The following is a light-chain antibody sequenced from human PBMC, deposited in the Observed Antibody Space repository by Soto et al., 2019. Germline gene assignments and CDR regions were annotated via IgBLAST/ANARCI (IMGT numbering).Light chain of an antibody. V-gene: IGKV1-33*01. CDR3: QKYDDVPQ. CDR2: DAS. CDR1: QSISNY. Sequence: DIQMTQSPFSLSAPVGDRVTITCRASQSISNYLNWYQQKPGKAPNLLIYDASHLETGVPSRFSGSGSGTYFTLTISSLQPEDIATYYCQKYDDVPQFGPGTKVD. J-gene: IGKJ3*01.